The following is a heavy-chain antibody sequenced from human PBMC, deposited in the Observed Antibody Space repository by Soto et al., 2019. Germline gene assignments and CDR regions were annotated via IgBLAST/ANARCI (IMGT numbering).Heavy chain of an antibody. CDR3: ARGGLLPDY. CDR1: GGSISSGGYS. Sequence: SETLSLTCTVSGGSISSGGYSWSWIRQPPGKGLEWIGYISHSGSTYYSPSLKSRVTISVDRSKNQFSLKLSSVTAADTAVYYCARGGLLPDYWGQGTLVTVSS. J-gene: IGHJ4*02. D-gene: IGHD6-19*01. CDR2: ISHSGST. V-gene: IGHV4-30-2*01.